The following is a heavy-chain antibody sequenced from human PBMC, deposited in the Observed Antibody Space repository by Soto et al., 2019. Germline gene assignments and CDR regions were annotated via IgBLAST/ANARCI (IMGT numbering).Heavy chain of an antibody. Sequence: QEQFVESGGGVVLPGRSLRLSCAASGFTFNTFGMHWVRQAPGKGLEWVAVISYDGSDKYYSDSVRGRFTISRDNSMNTLYLQMTSLRTEDTAVYYCAKSPNFYCSSYHCYKYYFDYWGQGTLVTVSS. V-gene: IGHV3-30*18. D-gene: IGHD2-2*01. CDR3: AKSPNFYCSSYHCYKYYFDY. CDR1: GFTFNTFG. CDR2: ISYDGSDK. J-gene: IGHJ4*02.